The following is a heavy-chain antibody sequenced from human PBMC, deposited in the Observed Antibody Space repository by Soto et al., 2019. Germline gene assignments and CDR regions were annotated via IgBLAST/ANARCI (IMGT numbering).Heavy chain of an antibody. CDR3: ARDPSGIAARGNWYFDL. J-gene: IGHJ2*01. V-gene: IGHV1-3*01. CDR2: INAGNGNT. Sequence: QVPLVQSGAEVKKPGASVKVSCKASGYTFTSYAMHWVRQAPGQRLEWMGWINAGNGNTKYSQKFQGRVTITRDTSASTAYMELSSLRSEDTAVYYCARDPSGIAARGNWYFDLWGRGTLVTVSS. D-gene: IGHD6-6*01. CDR1: GYTFTSYA.